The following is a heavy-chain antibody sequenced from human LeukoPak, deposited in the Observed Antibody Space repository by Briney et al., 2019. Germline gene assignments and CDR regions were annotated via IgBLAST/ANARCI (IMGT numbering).Heavy chain of an antibody. CDR2: ISWNSGSI. CDR1: GFTFDDYA. Sequence: GGSLRLSCAASGFTFDDYAMHWVRQAPGKGLEWVSGISWNSGSIGYADSVKGRFTISRDNAKNSLYLQMNSLRAEDTAVYYCAKSVHSGYYGSGSYYHWGQGTLVTVSS. V-gene: IGHV3-9*01. D-gene: IGHD3-10*01. CDR3: AKSVHSGYYGSGSYYH. J-gene: IGHJ5*02.